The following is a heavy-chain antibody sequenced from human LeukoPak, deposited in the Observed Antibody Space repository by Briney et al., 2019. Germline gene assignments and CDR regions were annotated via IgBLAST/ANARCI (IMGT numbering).Heavy chain of an antibody. CDR1: GFTFSSYS. Sequence: GGSLRLSCAASGFTFSSYSMSWVRQAPGKGLEWVSSISGSGSSTYYRDSVRGRLTISRDNSKKTMYLQINSLRADDTAVYYCAKGDRAAGGPYLFNWFDPWGQGTLVTVSS. CDR3: AKGDRAAGGPYLFNWFDP. CDR2: ISGSGSST. D-gene: IGHD6-13*01. J-gene: IGHJ5*02. V-gene: IGHV3-23*01.